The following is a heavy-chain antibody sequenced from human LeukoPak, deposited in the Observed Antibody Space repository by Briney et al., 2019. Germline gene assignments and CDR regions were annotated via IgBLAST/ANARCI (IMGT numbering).Heavy chain of an antibody. CDR3: ARTYYYDSSGYYGLVDY. D-gene: IGHD3-22*01. V-gene: IGHV3-21*01. CDR1: GFTFSSYS. Sequence: PGGSLRLSCAASGFTFSSYSMNWVRQAPGKGLEWVSSISSSSSYIYYADSVKGRFTISRDNAKNSLYLQMNSLRAEDTAVYYCARTYYYDSSGYYGLVDYWGQGTLVTVSS. J-gene: IGHJ4*02. CDR2: ISSSSSYI.